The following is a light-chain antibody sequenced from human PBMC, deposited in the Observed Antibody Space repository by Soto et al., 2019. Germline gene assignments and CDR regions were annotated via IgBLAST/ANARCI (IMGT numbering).Light chain of an antibody. CDR1: QSVSHSY. J-gene: IGKJ5*01. CDR3: QQYGSSLPVT. Sequence: EIVLTQSPVTLSLSPWERATLSCRATQSVSHSYLAWYQQKPGQAPRLLIYGASSRATGIADRFSGSGSGTDFTLTISRLEPEDFAVYYCQQYGSSLPVTFGQGTRLEIK. V-gene: IGKV3-20*01. CDR2: GAS.